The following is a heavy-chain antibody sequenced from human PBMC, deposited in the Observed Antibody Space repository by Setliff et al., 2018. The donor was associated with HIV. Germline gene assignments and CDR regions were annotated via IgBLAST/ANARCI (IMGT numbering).Heavy chain of an antibody. CDR1: GGSISSSSYY. D-gene: IGHD4-17*01. Sequence: LSLTCTVSGGSISSSSYYWGWIRQPPGKGLEWIGSIYYSGSTYYNPSLKSRVTISVDTSKNQFSLRLSSVTAADTAVYYCARGFLRSRRKWFDPWGQGTLVTVSS. CDR2: IYYSGST. CDR3: ARGFLRSRRKWFDP. J-gene: IGHJ5*02. V-gene: IGHV4-39*07.